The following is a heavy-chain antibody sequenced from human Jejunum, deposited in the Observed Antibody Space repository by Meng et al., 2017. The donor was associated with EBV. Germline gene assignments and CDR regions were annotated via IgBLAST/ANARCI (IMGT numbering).Heavy chain of an antibody. V-gene: IGHV4-4*02. CDR3: AGNGYYALEY. CDR2: IYHGGGT. Sequence: QVQLHESGPRLEKPSGTLSLTCVVSGGSISDNDWWSWVRQPPGKGLEWLGEIYHGGGTNYNPSLESRVTISVDKSKNQFSLKLNSVTVADTAVYYCAGNGYYALEYWGPGILVTVSS. D-gene: IGHD3-22*01. CDR1: GGSISDNDW. J-gene: IGHJ4*02.